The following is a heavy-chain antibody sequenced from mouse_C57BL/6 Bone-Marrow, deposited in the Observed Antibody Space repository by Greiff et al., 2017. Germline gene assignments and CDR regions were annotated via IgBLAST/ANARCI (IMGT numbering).Heavy chain of an antibody. CDR3: ARGGGYDAWFAY. CDR2: INPNNGGT. CDR1: GYTFTDYN. V-gene: IGHV1-18*01. J-gene: IGHJ3*01. D-gene: IGHD2-2*01. Sequence: VQLKQSGPELVKPGASVKIPCKASGYTFTDYNMDWVKQSHGKSLEWIGDINPNNGGTIYNQKFKGKATLTVDKSSSTAYMELRSLTSEDTAVYYCARGGGYDAWFAYWGQGTLVTVSA.